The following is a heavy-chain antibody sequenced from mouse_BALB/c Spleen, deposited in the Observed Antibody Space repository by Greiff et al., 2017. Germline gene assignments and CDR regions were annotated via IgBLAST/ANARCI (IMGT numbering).Heavy chain of an antibody. D-gene: IGHD3-2*01. CDR2: ISYSGST. CDR3: ARWDSSGYPFDY. J-gene: IGHJ2*01. CDR1: GYSITSDYA. V-gene: IGHV3-2*02. Sequence: EVKLMESGPGLVKPSQSLSLTCTVTGYSITSDYAWNWIRQFPGNKLEWMGYISYSGSTSYNPSLKSRISITRDTSKNQFFLQLNSVTTEDTATYYCARWDSSGYPFDYWGQGTTLTVSS.